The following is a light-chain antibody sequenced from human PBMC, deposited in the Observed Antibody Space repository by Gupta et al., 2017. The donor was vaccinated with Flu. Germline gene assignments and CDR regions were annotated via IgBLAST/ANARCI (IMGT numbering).Light chain of an antibody. V-gene: IGKV2-30*01. Sequence: DVVMSQSTLSLSVTLGQAASISCRSSQSLVYKNGITYLTWFQQRPGQSPRRLIYEVSNRDSGVPDRFSGSGSVTDFTLKISRVEAEDVGVYYCRRGTHPWTFGQGTRLEI. J-gene: IGKJ2*02. CDR1: QSLVYKNGITY. CDR3: RRGTHPWT. CDR2: EVS.